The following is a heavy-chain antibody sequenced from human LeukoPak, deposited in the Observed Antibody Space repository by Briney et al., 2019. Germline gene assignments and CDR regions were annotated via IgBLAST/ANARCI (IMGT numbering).Heavy chain of an antibody. V-gene: IGHV3-7*03. CDR1: GFTLSTYW. Sequence: GGSLRLSCAASGFTLSTYWMSWVRQVPGRGPEWVANVNRDGSETYYLDSVKGRFTISKDNAKNSLYLQMNSLRAEDTALYHCARNNGMDVWGQGTTVIVSS. CDR3: ARNNGMDV. CDR2: VNRDGSET. J-gene: IGHJ6*02.